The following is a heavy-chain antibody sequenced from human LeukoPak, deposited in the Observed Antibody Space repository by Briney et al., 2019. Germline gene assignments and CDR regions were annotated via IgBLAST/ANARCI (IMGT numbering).Heavy chain of an antibody. CDR1: GDSISTYY. D-gene: IGHD5-18*01. Sequence: PSETLPLTCTVSGDSISTYYWSWIRQPPGKGLEWIAYIDYRGGTTYNPSLRSRVTISVDTSRNQFSLKLYSVTAADTAVYYCARSRSGYSYDHAAFEIWGQGTMVTVSS. V-gene: IGHV4-59*01. CDR2: IDYRGGT. J-gene: IGHJ3*02. CDR3: ARSRSGYSYDHAAFEI.